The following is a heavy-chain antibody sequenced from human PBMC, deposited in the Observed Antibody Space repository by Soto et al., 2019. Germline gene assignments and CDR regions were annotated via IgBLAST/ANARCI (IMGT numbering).Heavy chain of an antibody. CDR3: ARDPWADGDYGGWFDP. CDR1: GFTFSSYA. D-gene: IGHD4-17*01. Sequence: QVQLVESGGGVVKPGRSLRLSCAASGFTFSSYAMHWVRQAPGKGLEWVAVISYDGSNKYYADSVKGRFTISRDNSKNTLYLQMNSLRAEDTAVYYCARDPWADGDYGGWFDPWGQGTLVTVSS. J-gene: IGHJ5*02. V-gene: IGHV3-30-3*01. CDR2: ISYDGSNK.